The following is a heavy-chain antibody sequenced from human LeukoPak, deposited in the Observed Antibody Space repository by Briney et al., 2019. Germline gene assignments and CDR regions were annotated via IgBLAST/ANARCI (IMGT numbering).Heavy chain of an antibody. D-gene: IGHD3-22*01. V-gene: IGHV4-31*03. J-gene: IGHJ1*01. CDR1: GGSISSGGYY. CDR2: IYYSGST. Sequence: PSETLSLTCTVSGGSISSGGYYWSWIRQHPGKGLEWIVYIYYSGSTYYNPSLKSRVTISVDTSKNQFSLKLSSVTAADTAVYYCASQYYDSSGYYDEYFQHWGQGTLVTVSS. CDR3: ASQYYDSSGYYDEYFQH.